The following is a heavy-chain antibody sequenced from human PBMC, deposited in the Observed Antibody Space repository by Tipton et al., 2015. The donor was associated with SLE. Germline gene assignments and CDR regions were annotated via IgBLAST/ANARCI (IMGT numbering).Heavy chain of an antibody. CDR1: GGSISSHY. V-gene: IGHV4-59*11. CDR3: ARGWYD. D-gene: IGHD2-15*01. CDR2: ISYSGST. J-gene: IGHJ4*02. Sequence: LRLSCTVSGGSISSHYWSWIRQPPGKGLEWIGYISYSGSTIYNPSLKSRVTISVDTSKNQFSLKLSSVTAADTAVYYCARGWYDWGQGTLVTVSS.